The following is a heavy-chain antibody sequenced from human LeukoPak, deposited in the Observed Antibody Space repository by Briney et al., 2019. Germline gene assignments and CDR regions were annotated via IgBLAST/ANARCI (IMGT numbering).Heavy chain of an antibody. CDR3: ATPSKQWLAYPGAFDI. J-gene: IGHJ3*02. CDR2: ISGSGGST. D-gene: IGHD6-19*01. CDR1: GFTFSSYW. Sequence: GGSLRLSCAASGFTFSSYWMSWVRQAPGKGLEWVSAISGSGGSTYYADSVKGRFTISRDNSKNTLYLQMNSLRAEDTAVYYCATPSKQWLAYPGAFDIWGQGTMVTVSS. V-gene: IGHV3-23*01.